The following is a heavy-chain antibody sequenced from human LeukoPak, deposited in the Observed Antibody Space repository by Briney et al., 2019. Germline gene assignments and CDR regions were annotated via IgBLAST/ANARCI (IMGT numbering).Heavy chain of an antibody. D-gene: IGHD4-17*01. CDR2: IDWDDDK. Sequence: SGPALVKPTQTLTLTCTLSGFSLSISGMCVSWIRQPPGKALEWLALIDWDDDKYYSTSLKTRLTISKDTSKNQVVLTVTNMDPVDTATYYCARILYGDSAYYFDYWGQGTLVTVSS. CDR1: GFSLSISGMC. V-gene: IGHV2-70*01. CDR3: ARILYGDSAYYFDY. J-gene: IGHJ4*02.